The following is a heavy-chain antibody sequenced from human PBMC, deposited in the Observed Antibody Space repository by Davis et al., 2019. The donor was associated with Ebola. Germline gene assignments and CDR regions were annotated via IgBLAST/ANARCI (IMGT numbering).Heavy chain of an antibody. CDR1: GFTFSSYG. CDR2: IGTSSDTR. CDR3: AREFCGGGTCYFFDY. V-gene: IGHV3-48*01. J-gene: IGHJ4*02. Sequence: GESLKISCAASGFTFSSYGMSWVRQAPGKGLEWITYIGTSSDTRFDADSVKGRFTISRDNVKNLLFLQMKSLRAEDTAVYYCAREFCGGGTCYFFDYWGQGTLVTVSS. D-gene: IGHD2-15*01.